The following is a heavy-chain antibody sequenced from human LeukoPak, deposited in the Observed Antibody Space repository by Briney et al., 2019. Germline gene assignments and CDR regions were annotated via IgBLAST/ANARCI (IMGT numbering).Heavy chain of an antibody. CDR2: SYPGDSDT. J-gene: IGHJ4*02. CDR1: GYSFTSYW. V-gene: IGHV5-51*01. D-gene: IGHD3-3*01. CDR3: ARLMYYDFWSHGTNFDY. Sequence: GESLKISCKGSGYSFTSYWIGWVRQMPGKGLEWMGISYPGDSDTRYSPSFQGQVTISADKSISTAYLQWSSLKASDTAMYYCARLMYYDFWSHGTNFDYWGQGTLVTVSS.